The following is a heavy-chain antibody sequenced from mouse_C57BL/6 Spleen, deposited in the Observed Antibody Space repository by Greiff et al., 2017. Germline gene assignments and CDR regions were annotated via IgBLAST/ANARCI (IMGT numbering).Heavy chain of an antibody. CDR3: VRPLLGRGAMDY. J-gene: IGHJ4*01. D-gene: IGHD4-1*01. CDR2: IRSKSNNYAT. CDR1: GFSFNTYA. V-gene: IGHV10-1*01. Sequence: EVKLEESGGGLVQPKGSLKLSCAASGFSFNTYAMNWVRQAPGKGLEWVARIRSKSNNYATYYADSVKDRFTISRDDSESMLYLQMNNLKTEDTAMYYCVRPLLGRGAMDYWGQGTSVTVSS.